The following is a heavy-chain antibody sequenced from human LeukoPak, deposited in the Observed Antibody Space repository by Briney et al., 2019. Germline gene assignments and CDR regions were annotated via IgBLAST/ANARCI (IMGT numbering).Heavy chain of an antibody. CDR2: IWYDGSSK. D-gene: IGHD3-10*01. Sequence: PGGSLRPSCAASGFTFSGYGMHWVRQAPGKGLEWVAVIWYDGSSKYYADSVKGRFTFSRDNAQNSLYLQMDSLRAEDTAVYVCARDLQFYGVPYGVDVWGQGTTVTVSS. CDR3: ARDLQFYGVPYGVDV. CDR1: GFTFSGYG. V-gene: IGHV3-33*01. J-gene: IGHJ6*02.